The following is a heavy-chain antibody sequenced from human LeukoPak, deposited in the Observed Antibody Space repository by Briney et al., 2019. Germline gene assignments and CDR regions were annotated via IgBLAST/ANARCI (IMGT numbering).Heavy chain of an antibody. V-gene: IGHV1-69*04. Sequence: SVKVSCKASGGTFSSYAISWVRQAPGQGLEWMGRIIPILGIANYAQKFQGRVTITADKSASTAYMELSSLRSEDTAVCYCALPLDSSGWYGMDVWGQGTTVTVSS. CDR1: GGTFSSYA. J-gene: IGHJ6*02. D-gene: IGHD6-19*01. CDR3: ALPLDSSGWYGMDV. CDR2: IIPILGIA.